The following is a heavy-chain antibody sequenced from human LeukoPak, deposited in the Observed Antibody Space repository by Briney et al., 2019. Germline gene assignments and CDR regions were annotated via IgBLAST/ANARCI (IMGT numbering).Heavy chain of an antibody. J-gene: IGHJ4*02. Sequence: GGSLRLSCAASGFTFSSYAMSWVRQAPGKGLEWVSAISGSGGSTYYADSVKGRFTISRDNSKNTLYLQMNSLRAEDTAVYYCAKGGVVYDSSGYYDNWGQGTLVTVSS. CDR3: AKGGVVYDSSGYYDN. CDR2: ISGSGGST. V-gene: IGHV3-23*01. D-gene: IGHD3-22*01. CDR1: GFTFSSYA.